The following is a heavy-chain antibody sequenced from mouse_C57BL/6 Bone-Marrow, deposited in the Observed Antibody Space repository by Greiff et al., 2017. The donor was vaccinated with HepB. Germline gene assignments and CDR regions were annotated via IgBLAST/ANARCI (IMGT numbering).Heavy chain of an antibody. CDR2: IYPGDGDT. Sequence: QVQLQQSGPELVKPGASVKISCKASGYAFSSSWMNWVKQRPGKGLEWIGRIYPGDGDTNYNGKFKGKATLTADKSSSTAYMQLSSLTSEDSAVYFCALTVASDFDYWGQGTTLTVSS. J-gene: IGHJ2*01. CDR3: ALTVASDFDY. V-gene: IGHV1-82*01. CDR1: GYAFSSSW. D-gene: IGHD6-1*01.